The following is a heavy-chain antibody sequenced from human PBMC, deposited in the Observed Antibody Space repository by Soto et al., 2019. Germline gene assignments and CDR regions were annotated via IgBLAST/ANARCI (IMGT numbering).Heavy chain of an antibody. V-gene: IGHV3-7*01. Sequence: PGGSLRLSCAASGFTFSTYWMSWVRQAPGKGLEWVAKIKQDGGDTYYVDSVKGRFTISRDNDENSVHLQMNSLRAEDTAVYYCARLYPGSGWPYHYYGMDVWGQGTTVTVSS. J-gene: IGHJ6*02. CDR3: ARLYPGSGWPYHYYGMDV. CDR1: GFTFSTYW. D-gene: IGHD6-19*01. CDR2: IKQDGGDT.